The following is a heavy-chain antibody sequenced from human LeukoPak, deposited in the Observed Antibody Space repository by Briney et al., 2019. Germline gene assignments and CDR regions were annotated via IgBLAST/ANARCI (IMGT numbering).Heavy chain of an antibody. CDR3: AKDLKQWLVQGYMDV. CDR2: ISGSGGST. V-gene: IGHV3-23*01. D-gene: IGHD6-19*01. CDR1: GFTFSSYG. J-gene: IGHJ6*03. Sequence: PGGSLRLSCAASGFTFSSYGMSWVRQAPGKGLEWVSAISGSGGSTYYADSVKGRFTISRDNSKNTLYLQMNSLRAEDTAVYYCAKDLKQWLVQGYMDVWGKGTTVTISS.